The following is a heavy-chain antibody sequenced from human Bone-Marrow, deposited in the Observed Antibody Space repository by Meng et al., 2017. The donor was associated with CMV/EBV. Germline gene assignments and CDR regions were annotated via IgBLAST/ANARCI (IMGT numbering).Heavy chain of an antibody. D-gene: IGHD1-26*01. Sequence: GESLKISCAASGFTFSSYGMHWVRQAPGKGLEWVAVIWYDGSNKYYADSVKGRFTISRDNSKNTLYLQMNSLRAEDTAVYYCAKDRAVGATKTSYFDYWGQGTLVTVSS. V-gene: IGHV3-30*02. CDR1: GFTFSSYG. J-gene: IGHJ4*02. CDR2: IWYDGSNK. CDR3: AKDRAVGATKTSYFDY.